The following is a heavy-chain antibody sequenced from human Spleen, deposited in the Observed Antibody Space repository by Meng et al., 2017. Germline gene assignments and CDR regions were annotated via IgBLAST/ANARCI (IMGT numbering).Heavy chain of an antibody. CDR3: ARAGDLETPIIFDY. D-gene: IGHD3-16*01. CDR2: ISDYNGNT. V-gene: IGHV1-18*01. J-gene: IGHJ4*02. Sequence: QIQLVQSGAEVKKPGASVKVSCKTSGYTFSSYGISWVRQAPGQGLEWMGWISDYNGNTNYAQKLQGRVTLTTDTSTTTAYMDLRSLRSDDTAVYYCARAGDLETPIIFDYWGQGTLVTVSS. CDR1: GYTFSSYG.